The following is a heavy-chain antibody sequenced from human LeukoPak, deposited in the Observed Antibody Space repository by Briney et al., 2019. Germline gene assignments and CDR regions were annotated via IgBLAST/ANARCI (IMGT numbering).Heavy chain of an antibody. D-gene: IGHD3-10*01. V-gene: IGHV1-2*02. CDR1: GYTFTGYY. CDR3: ARDQWFGEQRTDY. CDR2: INPNSGGT. J-gene: IGHJ4*02. Sequence: GASVKVSCKASGYTFTGYYMHWVRQAPGQGLEWMGWINPNSGGTNYAQKFQGRVTMTRDTSISTAYMELSRLRSDDTAVYYCARDQWFGEQRTDYWGQGTLVTVSS.